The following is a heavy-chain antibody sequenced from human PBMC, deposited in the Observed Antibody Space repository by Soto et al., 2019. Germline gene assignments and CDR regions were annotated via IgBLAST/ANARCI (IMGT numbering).Heavy chain of an antibody. CDR2: IYYSGST. J-gene: IGHJ6*02. D-gene: IGHD4-17*01. CDR1: GGSISSGGYY. Sequence: PSETLSLTCTVSGGSISSGGYYWSWIRQHPGKGLEWIGYIYYSGSTYYNPSLKSRVTISVDTSKNQFSLKLSSVTAADTAVYYCARGDYAAYYYGMDAWGQGTTVTVSS. V-gene: IGHV4-31*03. CDR3: ARGDYAAYYYGMDA.